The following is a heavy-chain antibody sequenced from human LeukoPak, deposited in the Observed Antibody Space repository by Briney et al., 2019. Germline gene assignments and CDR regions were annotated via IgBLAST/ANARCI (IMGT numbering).Heavy chain of an antibody. CDR3: ARVPGPIWFDP. CDR2: IYQTGNT. CDR1: GYSISSGYY. J-gene: IGHJ5*02. V-gene: IGHV4-38-2*02. Sequence: SETLSLTCTVSGYSISSGYYWGWIRQPPGKGLEWIGSIYQTGNTYYNASLQSRVTISVDTSKNQFSLKLRSVTAADTAVYYCARVPGPIWFDPWGQGTLVTVSS.